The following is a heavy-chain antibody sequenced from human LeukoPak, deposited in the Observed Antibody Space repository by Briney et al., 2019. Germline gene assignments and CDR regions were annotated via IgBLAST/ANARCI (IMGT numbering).Heavy chain of an antibody. D-gene: IGHD6-13*01. CDR1: GYTFTDYY. V-gene: IGHV1-2*02. CDR2: INPTSGGT. Sequence: GASVKVSCKGSGYTFTDYYIHWVRQAPGQGLEYVGWINPTSGGTNYAQKFQDRVTMTRDTSINTAYMELSRLTSDDTAVYYCARVRVSHIAAAGTDYWGQGTLVTVSS. CDR3: ARVRVSHIAAAGTDY. J-gene: IGHJ4*02.